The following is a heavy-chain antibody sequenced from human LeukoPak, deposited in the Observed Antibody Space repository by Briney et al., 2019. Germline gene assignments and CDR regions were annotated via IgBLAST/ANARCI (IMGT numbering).Heavy chain of an antibody. CDR3: ARGGIPVVVAATGYFDY. J-gene: IGHJ4*02. V-gene: IGHV4-39*07. CDR2: IFYNGGP. CDR1: GDSITNSNYY. Sequence: PSETLSLTCTASGDSITNSNYYWGWVRQSPGRGLEWLGNIFYNGGPYYNPSFKSRVTISVDTSKNQFSPKLSSVTAADTAVYYCARGGIPVVVAATGYFDYWGQGTLVTVSS. D-gene: IGHD2-15*01.